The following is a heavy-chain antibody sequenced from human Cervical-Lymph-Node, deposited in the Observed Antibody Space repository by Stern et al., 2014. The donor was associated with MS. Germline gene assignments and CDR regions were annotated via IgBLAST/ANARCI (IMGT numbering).Heavy chain of an antibody. Sequence: QVQLVESGAEAKKPGASVKVSCKASGYTFTGHYIHWVRQAPGQGLEWMGWINPNSGGTNYAQKFQGRVTMTRDTSITTAHMELSRLRLDDTAVYYCARDDIGYCTYTSCYTTYYDYYGMDVWGQGTTVIVSS. D-gene: IGHD2-2*02. J-gene: IGHJ6*02. CDR1: GYTFTGHY. CDR3: ARDDIGYCTYTSCYTTYYDYYGMDV. CDR2: INPNSGGT. V-gene: IGHV1-2*02.